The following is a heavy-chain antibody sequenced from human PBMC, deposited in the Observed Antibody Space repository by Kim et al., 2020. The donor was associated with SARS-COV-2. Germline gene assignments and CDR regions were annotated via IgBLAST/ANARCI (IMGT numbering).Heavy chain of an antibody. CDR1: GGSISSYY. Sequence: SETLSLTCTVSGGSISSYYWSWIRQPPGKGLEWIGYIYYSGSTNYNPSLKSRVTISVDTSKNQFSLKLSSVTAADTAVYYCSRVRITIFGVVTPIIYGMDVWGQGTTVTVSS. D-gene: IGHD3-3*01. CDR3: SRVRITIFGVVTPIIYGMDV. J-gene: IGHJ6*02. CDR2: IYYSGST. V-gene: IGHV4-59*01.